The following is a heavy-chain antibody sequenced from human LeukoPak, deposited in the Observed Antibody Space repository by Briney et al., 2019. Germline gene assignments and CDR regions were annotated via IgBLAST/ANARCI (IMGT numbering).Heavy chain of an antibody. CDR2: INHNGNVN. V-gene: IGHV3-7*01. D-gene: IGHD3-10*01. CDR3: FREGGD. CDR1: GFTFSDYY. J-gene: IGHJ4*02. Sequence: GGSLRLSCAASGFTFSDYYMTWVRQAPGKGLEWVASINHNGNVNYYVDSVKGRFTISRDNAKNSLYLQMSNLRAEDTAIYYCFREGGDWGQGTLVTVSS.